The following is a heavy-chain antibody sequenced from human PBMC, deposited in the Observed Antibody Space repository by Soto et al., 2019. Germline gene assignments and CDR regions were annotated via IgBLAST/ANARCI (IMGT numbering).Heavy chain of an antibody. J-gene: IGHJ5*02. CDR3: AREVVAAFDP. CDR1: GFTFSSDT. CDR2: ISRNWGGT. V-gene: IGHV3-64*01. Sequence: EVQLVESGGGLVQPGGSLRLSCAASGFTFSSDTMHWVRQAPGKGLELVSGISRNWGGTYYANSVKGRFTISRDNSQNPLYLQMGSLRAEDIAGYYRAREVVAAFDPWVQGTLVTVSS. D-gene: IGHD2-15*01.